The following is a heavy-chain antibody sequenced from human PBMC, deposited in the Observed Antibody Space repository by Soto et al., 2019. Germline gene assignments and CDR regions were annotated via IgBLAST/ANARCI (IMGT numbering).Heavy chain of an antibody. CDR3: ARSFDYDFWSGYYDYYGMDV. D-gene: IGHD3-3*01. Sequence: QVQLQESGPGLVKPSETLSLTCTVSGGSISSYYWSWIRQPAGKGLEWIGRIYTSGSTNYNPSLKSRVTMSVDTSKNQFSLKLSSVTAADTAVYYCARSFDYDFWSGYYDYYGMDVWGQGTTVTVSS. V-gene: IGHV4-4*07. J-gene: IGHJ6*02. CDR1: GGSISSYY. CDR2: IYTSGST.